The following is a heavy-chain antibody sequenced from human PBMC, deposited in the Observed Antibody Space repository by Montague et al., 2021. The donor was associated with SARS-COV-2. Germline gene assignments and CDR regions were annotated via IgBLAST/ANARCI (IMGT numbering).Heavy chain of an antibody. D-gene: IGHD5-24*01. CDR1: GGTFTSDT. CDR3: ATEGRWLQSDY. Sequence: SVKVSCKASGGTFTSDTITWVRRAPVQGLEWMGRIIPLLETPNYXQKFQGRVTITADRSTSTAYMELSRLRSEDTAVYYCATEGRWLQSDYWGQGTLVTVSS. V-gene: IGHV1-69*08. CDR2: IIPLLETP. J-gene: IGHJ4*02.